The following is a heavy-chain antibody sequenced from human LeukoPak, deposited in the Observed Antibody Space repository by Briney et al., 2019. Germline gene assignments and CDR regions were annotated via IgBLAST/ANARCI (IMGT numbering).Heavy chain of an antibody. CDR1: GYTFTSYG. D-gene: IGHD6-13*01. CDR2: ISAYNGNT. V-gene: IGHV1-18*01. J-gene: IGHJ5*02. Sequence: ASVKVSCKASGYTFTSYGISWVRQAPGQGLEWMGWISAYNGNTNYAQKFQGRVTITADESTSTAYMELSSLRSEDTAVYFCASAPRYSSSWPNNWFDPWGQGTLVTVSS. CDR3: ASAPRYSSSWPNNWFDP.